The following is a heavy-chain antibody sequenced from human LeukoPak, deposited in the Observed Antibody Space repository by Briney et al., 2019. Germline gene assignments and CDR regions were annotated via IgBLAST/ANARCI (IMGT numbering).Heavy chain of an antibody. CDR1: GFGLSNYW. V-gene: IGHV3-7*01. CDR3: AKAIWVAATSSWFCLDY. D-gene: IGHD3-10*01. CDR2: INQDGSEK. J-gene: IGHJ4*02. Sequence: GGSLRLSCEVSGFGLSNYWMTWVRPAPGKGLEWVANINQDGSEKYYVDSVKGRFTISRDNSKNTLYLQMNSLRAEDTAVYYCAKAIWVAATSSWFCLDYWGQGTLVTVSS.